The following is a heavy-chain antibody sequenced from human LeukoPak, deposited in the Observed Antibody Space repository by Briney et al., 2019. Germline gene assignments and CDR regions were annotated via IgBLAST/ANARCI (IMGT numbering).Heavy chain of an antibody. D-gene: IGHD3-3*01. V-gene: IGHV4-34*01. Sequence: PSETLSLTCAVYGGSFSGYYWSWIRQPPGKGLEWIGEINHSGSTNYNPSLKSRVTISVDTSKNQFSLKLSSVTAADTAVYYCARRRTDFWSGYYLDYWGQGTLVTVSS. J-gene: IGHJ4*02. CDR3: ARRRTDFWSGYYLDY. CDR1: GGSFSGYY. CDR2: INHSGST.